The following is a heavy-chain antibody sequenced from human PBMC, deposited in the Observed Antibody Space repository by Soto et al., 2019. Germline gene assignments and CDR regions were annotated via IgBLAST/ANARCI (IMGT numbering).Heavy chain of an antibody. J-gene: IGHJ6*02. CDR2: ISAYNGNT. Sequence: ASVKVSCKASGYTFINYAISWVRQAPGQGLEWMGWISAYNGNTVYAQKFQGRFTMTTDTSTSTAYLELRSLRSEDTAVYYCARGITGTTTGSYYYYVMDVWGQGTTVTVSS. D-gene: IGHD1-7*01. CDR1: GYTFINYA. CDR3: ARGITGTTTGSYYYYVMDV. V-gene: IGHV1-18*01.